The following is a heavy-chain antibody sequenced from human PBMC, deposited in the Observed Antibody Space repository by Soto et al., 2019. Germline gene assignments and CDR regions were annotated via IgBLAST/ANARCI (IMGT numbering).Heavy chain of an antibody. J-gene: IGHJ4*02. CDR1: GASISGSYYY. D-gene: IGHD1-20*01. CDR2: VFYTGFT. V-gene: IGHV4-39*01. Sequence: ETLSLTCAVSGASISGSYYYWAWLRQSPGKGPEWIGSVFYTGFTSYNPSLESRVSVSVDTSKSQFSLKLSAVTAADTAVYYCATSQRGYNWNYFDHWGQGALVTVSS. CDR3: ATSQRGYNWNYFDH.